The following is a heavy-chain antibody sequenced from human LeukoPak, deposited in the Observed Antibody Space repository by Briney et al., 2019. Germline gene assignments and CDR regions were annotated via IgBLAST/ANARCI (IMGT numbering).Heavy chain of an antibody. V-gene: IGHV3-73*01. CDR3: TRESDGDPDPRFDY. Sequence: GGPLRLSCAASGFTFSGSAMHWVRQASGKGLEWVGRIRSKANSYATAYVASVKGRFTISRDDSKNTAYLQMNSLKTDDTAVYYCTRESDGDPDPRFDYWGQGTLVTVSS. CDR1: GFTFSGSA. J-gene: IGHJ4*02. D-gene: IGHD4-17*01. CDR2: IRSKANSYAT.